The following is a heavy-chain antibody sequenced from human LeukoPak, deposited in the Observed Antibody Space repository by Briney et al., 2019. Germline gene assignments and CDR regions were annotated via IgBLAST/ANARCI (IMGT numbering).Heavy chain of an antibody. CDR3: ATHRPGTLILLSEPLDY. J-gene: IGHJ4*02. D-gene: IGHD3-10*01. CDR1: GFTFSDYY. V-gene: IGHV3-11*01. Sequence: GGSLILSCAASGFTFSDYYMSWIRQAPGKGLEWVSYISSSGSTIYYADSVKGRFTISRDNAKNSLYLQMNSLRAEDTAVYYCATHRPGTLILLSEPLDYWGQGTLVTVSS. CDR2: ISSSGSTI.